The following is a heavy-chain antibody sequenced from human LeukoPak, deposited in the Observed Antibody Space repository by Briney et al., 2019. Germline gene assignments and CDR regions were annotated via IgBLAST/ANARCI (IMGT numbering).Heavy chain of an antibody. D-gene: IGHD2-8*02. Sequence: SETLSLTCTVSGGSVSSGTYYWSWIRQPPGKELEWIAYMYYSGSTNYNPSLKSRVTISIDTPKNQFSLKLSSVTAADSAVYFCARGYCTGGVCPDGFDIWGQGTMVTVSS. CDR3: ARGYCTGGVCPDGFDI. CDR1: GGSVSSGTYY. V-gene: IGHV4-61*01. CDR2: MYYSGST. J-gene: IGHJ3*02.